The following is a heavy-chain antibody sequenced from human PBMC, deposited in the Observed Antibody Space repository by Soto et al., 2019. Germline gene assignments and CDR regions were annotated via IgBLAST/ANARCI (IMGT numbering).Heavy chain of an antibody. J-gene: IGHJ4*02. CDR3: ARGLNYVVY. V-gene: IGHV4-34*01. CDR1: GESFSGYY. D-gene: IGHD3-16*01. Sequence: QVHLQQWGAGLLKPSETLSLTCAVYGESFSGYYWSWLRQPPGKGLEWIGEINQSGSTNYNPSLKSRVTISIDTSKNQFSLKVSSVTAADTAVYYCARGLNYVVYWGQGTLVTVSS. CDR2: INQSGST.